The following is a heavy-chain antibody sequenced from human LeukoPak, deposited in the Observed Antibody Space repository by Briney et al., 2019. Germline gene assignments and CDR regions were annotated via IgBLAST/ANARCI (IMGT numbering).Heavy chain of an antibody. V-gene: IGHV4-34*01. CDR1: GGSFSGYY. CDR2: INHGGST. J-gene: IGHJ4*02. Sequence: SETLSLTCAVYGGSFSGYYCSWIRQTPGKGLEWIGEINHGGSTNYNPSLKSRVTISVDTSKNQFSLKLSSVTAADTAVYYCARAWMITFGGVIALFDYWGQGTLVTVSS. D-gene: IGHD3-16*01. CDR3: ARAWMITFGGVIALFDY.